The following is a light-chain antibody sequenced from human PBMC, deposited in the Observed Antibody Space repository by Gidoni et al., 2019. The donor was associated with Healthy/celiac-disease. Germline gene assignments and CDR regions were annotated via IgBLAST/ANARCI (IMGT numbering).Light chain of an antibody. CDR1: SSDVGGYNY. Sequence: HSPLTPPASVFCSPRQSLTISCTGTSSDVGGYNYFYWYPQHPGNAPKLLIYEVSNRPSGVSNRCSGSKSGNTASLTISGLQAEDEADYYCSSYTISSVVFGGGTKLTVL. CDR3: SSYTISSVV. V-gene: IGLV2-14*01. J-gene: IGLJ2*01. CDR2: EVS.